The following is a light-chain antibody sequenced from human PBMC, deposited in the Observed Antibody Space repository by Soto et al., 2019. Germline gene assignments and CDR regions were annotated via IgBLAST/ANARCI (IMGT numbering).Light chain of an antibody. V-gene: IGKV1-12*01. Sequence: DIQMTQSPSSVSAAVGDRVTITCRASQDISGWLAWYQQKPWKAPKLLIYAASSLQSGVPSRFSGSGSGTYFTLTISSLQPEDFATYYCLQTNTFPITFGQGTRLEIK. J-gene: IGKJ5*01. CDR3: LQTNTFPIT. CDR2: AAS. CDR1: QDISGW.